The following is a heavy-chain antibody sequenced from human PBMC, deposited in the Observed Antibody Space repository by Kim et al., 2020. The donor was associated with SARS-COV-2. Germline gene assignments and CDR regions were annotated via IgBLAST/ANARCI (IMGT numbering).Heavy chain of an antibody. CDR1: GGSITSISFY. V-gene: IGHV4-39*01. Sequence: SETLSLTCTVSGGSITSISFYWGWIRQTPGEKMEWIGSMYHTGSSYYNPSLKSRVTISVDTSKNQFFLNVRSVTAADTAVYYCARSWLGELFHGCFDPWG. D-gene: IGHD3-10*01. CDR3: ARSWLGELFHGCFDP. CDR2: MYHTGSS. J-gene: IGHJ5*02.